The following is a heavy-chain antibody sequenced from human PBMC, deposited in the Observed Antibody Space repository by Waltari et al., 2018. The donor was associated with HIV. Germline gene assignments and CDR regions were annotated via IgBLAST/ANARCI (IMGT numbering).Heavy chain of an antibody. CDR3: ARHRFTRGNSAWYFLY. CDR2: INHSGTT. J-gene: IGHJ4*02. Sequence: QVRLQQWGAGLLKPSETLSLTCAVYGGSFSNYYWTWIRQTPEKGLQWIGEINHSGTTEYNPSIKSRLTMSIDTSKNEFSRKLNSATAADTAVYYCARHRFTRGNSAWYFLYWGQGTDVTVSS. CDR1: GGSFSNYY. D-gene: IGHD6-19*01. V-gene: IGHV4-34*02.